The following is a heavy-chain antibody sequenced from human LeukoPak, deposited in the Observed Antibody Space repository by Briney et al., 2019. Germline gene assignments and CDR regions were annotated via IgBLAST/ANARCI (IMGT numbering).Heavy chain of an antibody. V-gene: IGHV4-30-4*01. J-gene: IGHJ4*02. D-gene: IGHD3-10*01. Sequence: SETLSLTCTVSGGSISSGDYYWSWIRQPPGKGLEWIGYIYYSGSTYYNPSLKSRVTISVDTSKNQFSLKLSSVTAADTAVYYCARDGRYGSGNFDHWGQGTLVTVSS. CDR2: IYYSGST. CDR3: ARDGRYGSGNFDH. CDR1: GGSISSGDYY.